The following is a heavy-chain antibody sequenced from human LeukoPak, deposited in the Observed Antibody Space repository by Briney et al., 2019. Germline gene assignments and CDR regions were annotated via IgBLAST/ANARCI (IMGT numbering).Heavy chain of an antibody. CDR3: ARDMETGGRAFGS. CDR1: GFRFSNYW. CDR2: IRTDGGST. D-gene: IGHD2-8*02. V-gene: IGHV3-74*01. Sequence: PGGSLRLSCAASGFRFSNYWIHWVRQAPAKGLVWVSRIRTDGGSTAYADFVKGRFTISRDNAKNTVYLQMNSLRADDTAVYYCARDMETGGRAFGSWGQGTLVTVSS. J-gene: IGHJ4*02.